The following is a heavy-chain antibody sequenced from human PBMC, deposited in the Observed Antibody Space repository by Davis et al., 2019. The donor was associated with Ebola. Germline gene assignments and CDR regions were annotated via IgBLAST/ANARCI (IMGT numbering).Heavy chain of an antibody. CDR3: ARARGPSYFDY. J-gene: IGHJ4*02. V-gene: IGHV1-3*01. CDR2: INAGNGNT. Sequence: ASVKVSCKASGGTFSSYAISWVRQAPGQGLEWMGWINAGNGNTEYSQKFQGRVTITRDTSASTAYMELSSLRSEDTAVYYCARARGPSYFDYWGQGTLVTVSS. CDR1: GGTFSSYA.